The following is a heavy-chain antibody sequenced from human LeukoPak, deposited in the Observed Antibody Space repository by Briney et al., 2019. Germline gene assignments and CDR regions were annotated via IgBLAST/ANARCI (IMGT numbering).Heavy chain of an antibody. J-gene: IGHJ3*02. Sequence: PSETLSLTCTVSGGSISSGSYYWSWIRQPAGQGLEWIGRFYTSGSTNYNPSLKSRVTISVDTSKNEFSLQLRSVTAADTAVYYCARDFGGLGFDAFDIWGQGTMVTVSS. CDR3: ARDFGGLGFDAFDI. D-gene: IGHD2-15*01. CDR2: FYTSGST. CDR1: GGSISSGSYY. V-gene: IGHV4-61*02.